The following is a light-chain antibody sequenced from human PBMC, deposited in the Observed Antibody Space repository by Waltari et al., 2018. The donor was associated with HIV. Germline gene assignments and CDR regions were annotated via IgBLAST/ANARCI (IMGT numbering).Light chain of an antibody. Sequence: DIQMTQSPSSLSASIGDTVTSPCRASQDISNSVSWFQQRLGEVPKLLVHGAFILQRGVPSRFSGSGSGTDYSLSIRGLQAEDFATYFCQQNFGVPLTFGGGTRVDI. J-gene: IGKJ4*01. V-gene: IGKV1-NL1*01. CDR2: GAF. CDR3: QQNFGVPLT. CDR1: QDISNS.